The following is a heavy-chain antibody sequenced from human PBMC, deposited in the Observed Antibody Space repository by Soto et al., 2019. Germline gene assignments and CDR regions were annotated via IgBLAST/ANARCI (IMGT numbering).Heavy chain of an antibody. D-gene: IGHD2-2*01. CDR2: INPSGGST. CDR3: ARAGPRLVSPYFDC. CDR1: GYTFTSYY. V-gene: IGHV1-46*01. J-gene: IGHJ4*02. Sequence: QVQLVQSGAEVKKPGASVKVSCKASGYTFTSYYMHWVRQAPGQGLEWMGIINPSGGSTSYAQKFQGRVTMTSDTSTSTVYTELSSLRSDDTAVYYFARAGPRLVSPYFDCWGQGTRVTVSS.